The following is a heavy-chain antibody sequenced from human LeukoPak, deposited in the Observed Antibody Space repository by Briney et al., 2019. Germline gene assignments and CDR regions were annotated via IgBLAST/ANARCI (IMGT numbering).Heavy chain of an antibody. CDR3: ARVVPYYDRSGYWDC. Sequence: GGSLRLSCAASGFTFSSYMMNWVRQAPGKGLEWVSYISSSSCYIYYADSLKGRFTISRDNAKNSLYLQINSLTAEDTAVYYCARVVPYYDRSGYWDCGGEGSLVTVSS. CDR1: GFTFSSYM. V-gene: IGHV3-21*01. CDR2: ISSSSCYI. J-gene: IGHJ4*02. D-gene: IGHD3-22*01.